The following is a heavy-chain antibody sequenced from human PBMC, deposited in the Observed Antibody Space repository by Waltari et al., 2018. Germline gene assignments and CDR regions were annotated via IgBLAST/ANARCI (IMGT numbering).Heavy chain of an antibody. D-gene: IGHD3-22*01. CDR2: IIPIFGTA. J-gene: IGHJ3*02. CDR1: GGAFSSYA. Sequence: QVQLVQSGAEVKKPGSSVKVSCKASGGAFSSYAISSVRPAPGKGLEWMGGIIPIFGTANYAQKFQGRVTITADESTSTAYMELSSLRSEDTAVYYCAGGGDYDTKWSQGAFDIWGQGTMVTVSS. V-gene: IGHV1-69*12. CDR3: AGGGDYDTKWSQGAFDI.